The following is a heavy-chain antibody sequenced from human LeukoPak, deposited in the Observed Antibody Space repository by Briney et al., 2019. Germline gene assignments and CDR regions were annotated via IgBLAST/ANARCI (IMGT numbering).Heavy chain of an antibody. Sequence: GGSLRPSCAASGFTFRNAGMSWVGQAPGKGRGWIGRIGSKTDGGTTDYAAPAKGRFTISRDDSKNTLYLQMNSLKTEDTAVYYRTTRKGTFGVAHYYYYGMDVWGQGTTVTVSS. J-gene: IGHJ6*02. CDR3: TTRKGTFGVAHYYYYGMDV. CDR1: GFTFRNAG. CDR2: IGSKTDGGTT. D-gene: IGHD3-3*02. V-gene: IGHV3-15*04.